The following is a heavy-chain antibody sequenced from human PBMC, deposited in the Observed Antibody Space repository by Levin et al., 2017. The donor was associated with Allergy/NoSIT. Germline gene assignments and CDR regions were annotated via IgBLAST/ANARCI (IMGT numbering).Heavy chain of an antibody. CDR3: ARGSYCSGGTCYSRLGY. CDR2: ISDSGAST. D-gene: IGHD2-15*01. Sequence: VGSLRLSCAGSGFTLSDSAMSWVRQAPGEGLVWVSGISDSGASTYYADSVKGRFTISRDISTNRVFLQMNSLSAEDTALYYCARGSYCSGGTCYSRLGYWGQGILVTVSS. CDR1: GFTLSDSA. V-gene: IGHV3-23*01. J-gene: IGHJ4*02.